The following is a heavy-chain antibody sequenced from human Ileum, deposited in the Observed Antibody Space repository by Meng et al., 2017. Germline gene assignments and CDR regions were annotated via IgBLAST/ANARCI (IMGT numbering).Heavy chain of an antibody. CDR3: ARCRGSYSN. CDR1: GFTFSDHF. V-gene: IGHV3-72*01. J-gene: IGHJ4*02. CDR2: SKNKAYGYTT. D-gene: IGHD1-26*01. Sequence: GGPLRPSCAVPGFTFSDHFIDWVRQAPGKGLEWVGRSKNKAYGYTTEYAASVKGRFTFSRDDSNDTLFLQTNSLTTEDTAVYYYARCRGSYSNWGQGTLVTVSS.